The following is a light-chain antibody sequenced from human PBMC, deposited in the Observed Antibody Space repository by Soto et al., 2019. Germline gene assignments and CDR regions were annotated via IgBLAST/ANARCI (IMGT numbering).Light chain of an antibody. J-gene: IGLJ1*01. Sequence: QSVLTQPPSVSGAPGQRVTISCTGSSSNIGAGYDVHWYQQLPGTAPKLLIYGNSNRPSGVPDRFSGSKSGTSASLAITGLQAEEEAVYYCQSYDSSLSVYVFGTGTKVT. CDR3: QSYDSSLSVYV. CDR1: SSNIGAGYD. CDR2: GNS. V-gene: IGLV1-40*01.